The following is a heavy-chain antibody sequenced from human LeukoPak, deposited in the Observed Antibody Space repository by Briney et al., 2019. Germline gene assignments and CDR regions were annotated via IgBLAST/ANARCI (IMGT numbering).Heavy chain of an antibody. CDR2: IYYSGST. V-gene: IGHV4-59*01. D-gene: IGHD3-9*01. Sequence: SETLSLTCTVSGGSISSYYWSWIRQPPAKGLEWIGYIYYSGSTNYNPSLKSRVNISVDTSKNQFSLKLSSVTAADTAVYYCARGPTYYDILTGYYPIDYWGQGTRVTVSS. J-gene: IGHJ4*02. CDR1: GGSISSYY. CDR3: ARGPTYYDILTGYYPIDY.